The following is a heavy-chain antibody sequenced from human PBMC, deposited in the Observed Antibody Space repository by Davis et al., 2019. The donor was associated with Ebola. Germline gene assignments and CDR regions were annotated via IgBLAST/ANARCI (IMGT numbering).Heavy chain of an antibody. V-gene: IGHV1-46*01. CDR3: ARVLAYSSSWYVGAADY. CDR2: INPSGGST. Sequence: ASVKVSCKASGYTFTSYYMHWVRQAPGQGLEWMGIINPSGGSTSYAQKFQGRVTMTRDTSTSTVYMELSSLRSEDTAVYYCARVLAYSSSWYVGAADYWGQGTLVTVSS. CDR1: GYTFTSYY. D-gene: IGHD6-13*01. J-gene: IGHJ4*02.